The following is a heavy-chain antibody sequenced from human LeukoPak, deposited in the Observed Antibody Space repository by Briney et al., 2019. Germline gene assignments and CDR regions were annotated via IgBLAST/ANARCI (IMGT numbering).Heavy chain of an antibody. Sequence: GGSLRLSCATSGFTFSSYSMNWVRQAPGKGLEWVSSISSSSSYIYYADSVKGRFTISRDNAKNSLYLQMNSLRAEDTAVYYCARGSKAGEKEFDYWGQGTLVNVSS. V-gene: IGHV3-21*01. CDR1: GFTFSSYS. D-gene: IGHD6-13*01. CDR3: ARGSKAGEKEFDY. CDR2: ISSSSSYI. J-gene: IGHJ4*02.